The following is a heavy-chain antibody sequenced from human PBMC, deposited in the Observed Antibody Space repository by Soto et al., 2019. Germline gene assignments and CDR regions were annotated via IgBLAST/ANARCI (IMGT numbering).Heavy chain of an antibody. CDR1: GGSISSSNYY. CDR2: IYYSGST. D-gene: IGHD5-12*01. Sequence: QLQLQESGPGLVKASETLSLTCTVSGGSISSSNYYWGWIRQSPGKGLEWIGYIYYSGSTYYSPSLKSRVTISADTSKNQFSLKLTSVTAADTAVYYCARRETPNSGNDRGTDYWGQGTLVTVSS. J-gene: IGHJ4*02. V-gene: IGHV4-39*01. CDR3: ARRETPNSGNDRGTDY.